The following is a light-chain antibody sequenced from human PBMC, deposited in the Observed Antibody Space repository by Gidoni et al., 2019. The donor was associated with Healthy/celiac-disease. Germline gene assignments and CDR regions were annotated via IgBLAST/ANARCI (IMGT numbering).Light chain of an antibody. CDR3: QQSYSTPT. CDR1: QSISSY. J-gene: IGKJ4*01. Sequence: DIQMTQSPSSLSASVGDRVTITCRARQSISSYLNLYQQKPGKAPKLLIYAASSLQSGVPSRFSGSGSGTDFTLTISSLQPEDFATYYCQQSYSTPTFGGGTKVEIK. CDR2: AAS. V-gene: IGKV1-39*01.